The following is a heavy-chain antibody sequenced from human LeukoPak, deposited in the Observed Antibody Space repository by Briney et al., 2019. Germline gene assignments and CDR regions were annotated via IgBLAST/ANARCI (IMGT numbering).Heavy chain of an antibody. D-gene: IGHD6-13*01. CDR3: AREPGYPYYFDY. V-gene: IGHV3-48*02. Sequence: GGSLRLSCAASGFTLSSYSMNWVRQAPGKGLEWVSYISSSSTIYYADSVKGRFTISRDNAKNSLYLQMNSLRDEDTAVYYCAREPGYPYYFDYWGQGTLVTVSS. CDR1: GFTLSSYS. CDR2: ISSSSTI. J-gene: IGHJ4*02.